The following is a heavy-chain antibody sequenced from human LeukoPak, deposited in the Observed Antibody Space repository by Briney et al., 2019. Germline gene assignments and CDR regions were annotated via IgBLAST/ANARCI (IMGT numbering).Heavy chain of an antibody. J-gene: IGHJ3*02. Sequence: GGSLRLSCAASGFTFSSYAMHWVRQAPGKGLEFVSAMSSNGGSTYYAKSVKGRFTVSRDNSKNTLSLQMGSLRAEDMAVYYCARRNYYVSSGFFSGDAFDIWGQGTMVTVSS. V-gene: IGHV3-64*01. CDR2: MSSNGGST. D-gene: IGHD3-22*01. CDR1: GFTFSSYA. CDR3: ARRNYYVSSGFFSGDAFDI.